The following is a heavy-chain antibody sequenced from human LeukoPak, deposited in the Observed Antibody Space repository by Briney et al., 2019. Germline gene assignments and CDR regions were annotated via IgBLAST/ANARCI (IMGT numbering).Heavy chain of an antibody. Sequence: GGSLRLSCAASGFTFSSYAMHWVRQAPGKGLEYVSAISSNGDSSYYANSVKGRFTISRDNSKNTLYLQMGSLRAEDMAVYYCARAGGDGYNYVDAFDIWGQGTMVTVSS. V-gene: IGHV3-64*01. J-gene: IGHJ3*02. CDR3: ARAGGDGYNYVDAFDI. CDR1: GFTFSSYA. D-gene: IGHD5-24*01. CDR2: ISSNGDSS.